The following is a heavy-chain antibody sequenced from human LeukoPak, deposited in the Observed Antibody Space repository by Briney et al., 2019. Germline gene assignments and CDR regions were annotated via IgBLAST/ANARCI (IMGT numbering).Heavy chain of an antibody. Sequence: SETLSLTCTVSGGSISSGDYYWSWIRQPPGKGLEWIGYIYYSGSTNYNPSLKSRVTISVDTSKNQFSLKLSSVTAADTAVYYCARGDSSGYYRFDYWGQGTLVTVSS. J-gene: IGHJ4*02. D-gene: IGHD3-22*01. CDR1: GGSISSGDYY. V-gene: IGHV4-61*08. CDR2: IYYSGST. CDR3: ARGDSSGYYRFDY.